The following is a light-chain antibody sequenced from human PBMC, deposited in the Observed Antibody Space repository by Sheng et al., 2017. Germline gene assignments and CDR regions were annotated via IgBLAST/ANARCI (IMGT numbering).Light chain of an antibody. CDR1: QSISSY. CDR3: QQTYGTVWA. Sequence: IEMTQSPSSLSASVGDRVTITCRASQSISSYLNWYQQKPGKAPKLLIYAASSLQSGVPSRFSGSGSGTDFTLTISSLQPEDFTTYYCQQTYGTVWAFGQGTKVEIK. CDR2: AAS. V-gene: IGKV1-39*01. J-gene: IGKJ1*01.